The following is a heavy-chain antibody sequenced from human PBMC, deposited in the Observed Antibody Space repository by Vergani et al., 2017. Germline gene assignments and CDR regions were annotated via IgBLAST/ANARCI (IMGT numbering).Heavy chain of an antibody. CDR1: GGTFSSYA. D-gene: IGHD5-18*01. V-gene: IGHV1-69*01. Sequence: QVQLVQSGAEVKKPGSSVKVSCKASGGTFSSYAISWVRQAPGQGLEWMGGIIPIFGTAHYAQKFQGRVTITADESTSTAYMELSSLRSEDTAVSYCARVRRRDTAMAAFDYGGQGTLVTVSS. J-gene: IGHJ4*02. CDR3: ARVRRRDTAMAAFDY. CDR2: IIPIFGTA.